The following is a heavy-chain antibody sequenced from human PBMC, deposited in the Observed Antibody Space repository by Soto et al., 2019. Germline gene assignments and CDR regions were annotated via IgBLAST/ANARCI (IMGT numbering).Heavy chain of an antibody. J-gene: IGHJ5*02. CDR3: ARGPPYYDILTGYYPNWFDP. CDR2: IIPIFGTA. V-gene: IGHV1-69*13. CDR1: GGTFSSYA. D-gene: IGHD3-9*01. Sequence: GASVEVSCKASGGTFSSYAISWVRQSPGQGLEWKGRIIPIFGTANYAPKFQGRVTITADESTSTAYMELSSLRSEDTAVYYFARGPPYYDILTGYYPNWFDPWGQGTLVTVS.